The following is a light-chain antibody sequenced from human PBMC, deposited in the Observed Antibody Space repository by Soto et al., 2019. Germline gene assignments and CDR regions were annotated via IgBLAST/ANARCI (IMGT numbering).Light chain of an antibody. CDR3: QQYGRSPLT. Sequence: EIVLTQSPDTLSLSPGERATISCRASQSVRSNYLAWYQQKPGQAPRFLIYDASSRATGIPDRFSGSGSGTDFTLTISRLEPEDFAVYYCQQYGRSPLTFGGGTKVEIK. V-gene: IGKV3-20*01. CDR2: DAS. CDR1: QSVRSNY. J-gene: IGKJ4*01.